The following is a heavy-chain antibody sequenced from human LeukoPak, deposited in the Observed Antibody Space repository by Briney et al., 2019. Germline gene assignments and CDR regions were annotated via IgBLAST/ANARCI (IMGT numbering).Heavy chain of an antibody. J-gene: IGHJ6*02. V-gene: IGHV3-23*01. D-gene: IGHD4-11*01. CDR2: ISGSGGST. CDR3: AKPGGVTTFYYYGMDV. Sequence: GGSLRLSCGASGFTFGTYDMSWVRQAPGKGLEWVSSISGSGGSTYYADSVKGRFTISRDNSKNTLYLQMNSLRAEDTAVYYCAKPGGVTTFYYYGMDVWGQGTTVTVSS. CDR1: GFTFGTYD.